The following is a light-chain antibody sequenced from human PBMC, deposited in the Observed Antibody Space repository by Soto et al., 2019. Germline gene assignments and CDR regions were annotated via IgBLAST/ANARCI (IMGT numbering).Light chain of an antibody. CDR1: QSVSIY. Sequence: QSVSIYLAWYQQKPGQAPRLLIYDASNRATGILAKFRSRGSVTLRSLTICSLAPEDCAVYYCQKRSNAPPWSTFGRGTRLEIK. CDR3: QKRSNAPPWST. V-gene: IGKV3-11*01. J-gene: IGKJ5*01. CDR2: DAS.